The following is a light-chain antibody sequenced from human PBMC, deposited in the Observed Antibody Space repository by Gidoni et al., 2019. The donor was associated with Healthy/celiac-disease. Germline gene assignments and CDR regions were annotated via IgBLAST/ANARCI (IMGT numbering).Light chain of an antibody. V-gene: IGLV2-14*01. CDR1: SSDVGGYNY. J-gene: IGLJ2*01. CDR2: EVS. Sequence: QPALTQPASVSGSPGQSITISCTGTSSDVGGYNYVSWYQQHPGKAPKLMIYEVSNRPSGVSNRFSGSKSGNTASLTISGLQAEDEADYYCSSYTSSSTLEFGGGTKLTVL. CDR3: SSYTSSSTLE.